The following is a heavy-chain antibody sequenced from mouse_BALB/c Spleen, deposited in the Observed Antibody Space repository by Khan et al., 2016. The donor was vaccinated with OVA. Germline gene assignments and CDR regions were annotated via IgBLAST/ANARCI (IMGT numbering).Heavy chain of an antibody. V-gene: IGHV9-3-1*01. CDR1: GYTFTNYG. CDR3: AKVGYNGTMDS. J-gene: IGHJ4*01. Sequence: QIQLVQSGPELKKPGETVKISCKASGYTFTNYGMNWVKQAPGKGLKWMGWINTYTGQPTYDDDFKGRFAFSLETSASTAYLQINNLKDEDTATYYCAKVGYNGTMDSWGQGTSVTVSS. D-gene: IGHD1-3*01. CDR2: INTYTGQP.